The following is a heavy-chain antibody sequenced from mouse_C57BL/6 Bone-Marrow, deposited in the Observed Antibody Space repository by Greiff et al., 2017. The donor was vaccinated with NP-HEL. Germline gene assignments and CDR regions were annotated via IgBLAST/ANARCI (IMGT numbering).Heavy chain of an antibody. D-gene: IGHD1-1*01. CDR2: IDPSDSET. CDR3: AREDYYNYGRYLYFDG. J-gene: IGHJ1*03. CDR1: GYTFTSYW. V-gene: IGHV1-52*01. Sequence: VQLQQPGAELVRPGSSVKLSCKASGYTFTSYWMHWVKQRPVQGLEWIGNIDPSDSETHYNQKFKDKATLTADKSSSTAYMQLSSLTSEDSAVYYGAREDYYNYGRYLYFDGWGTGTTVTVSS.